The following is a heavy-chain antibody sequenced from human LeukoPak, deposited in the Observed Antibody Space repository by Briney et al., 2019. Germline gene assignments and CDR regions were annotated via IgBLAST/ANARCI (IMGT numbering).Heavy chain of an antibody. CDR1: GGSISSYY. Sequence: SETLSLTCTVSGGSISSYYWSWIRQPPGKGLEWIGHIYYSGSTNYNPSLKSRVTISVDTSKNQFSLKLSSVTAADTAVYYCARSTYYYDSSGSLLDYWGQGTLVTVSS. J-gene: IGHJ4*02. CDR3: ARSTYYYDSSGSLLDY. CDR2: IYYSGST. V-gene: IGHV4-59*01. D-gene: IGHD3-22*01.